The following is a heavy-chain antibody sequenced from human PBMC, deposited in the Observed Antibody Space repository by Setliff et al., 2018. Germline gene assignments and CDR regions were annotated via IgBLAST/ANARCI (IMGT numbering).Heavy chain of an antibody. D-gene: IGHD6-13*01. V-gene: IGHV3-74*01. CDR1: GFTFSSYW. J-gene: IGHJ5*02. CDR3: LVAYTSSWYSSGFDP. Sequence: PGGSLRLSCAASGFTFSSYWMHWVRQAPGKGLVWVSRINGDGSVTSYADSVRGRFTISRDSSKNTLYLQMNSLRLEDTAVYYCLVAYTSSWYSSGFDPWGQGTLVTVSS. CDR2: INGDGSVT.